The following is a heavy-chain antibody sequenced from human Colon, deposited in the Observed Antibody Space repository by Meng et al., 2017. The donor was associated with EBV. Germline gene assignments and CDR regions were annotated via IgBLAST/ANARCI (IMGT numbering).Heavy chain of an antibody. CDR1: GYSICNGGYS. Sequence: QPQPQASGAGLVKPSQTLCLPCVVSGYSICNGGYSWRRILKPLGKGLEWIGYIYHSGSTKYNPPLKSRVIISIDTSKNQFSLNLSSVTAADTAEYYCARDTSTWGNKGLDHWGQGILVTASS. J-gene: IGHJ4*02. CDR2: IYHSGST. D-gene: IGHD7-27*01. V-gene: IGHV4-30-2*01. CDR3: ARDTSTWGNKGLDH.